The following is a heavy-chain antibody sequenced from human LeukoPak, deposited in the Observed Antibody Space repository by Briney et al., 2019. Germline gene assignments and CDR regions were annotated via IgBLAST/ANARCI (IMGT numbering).Heavy chain of an antibody. CDR1: GGTFSSYA. CDR3: ARGPQRLRFLEWSRVGAFDI. D-gene: IGHD3-3*01. CDR2: IIPIFGTA. Sequence: ASVKVSCKASGGTFSSYAISWVRQAPGQGLEWMGGIIPIFGTANYAQKFQGRVTITTDESTSTAYMELSSLGSEDTAVYYCARGPQRLRFLEWSRVGAFDIWGQGTMVTVSS. J-gene: IGHJ3*02. V-gene: IGHV1-69*05.